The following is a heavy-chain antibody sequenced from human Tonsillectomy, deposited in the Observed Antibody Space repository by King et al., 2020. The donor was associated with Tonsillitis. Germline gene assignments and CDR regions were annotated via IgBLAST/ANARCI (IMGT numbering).Heavy chain of an antibody. CDR1: GFTFSDYG. Sequence: VQLVESAGGVVQPGGSLRLSCAALGFTFSDYGMHWVRQTPGKGLEWVAFIRYDGNNKYYADSVKGRFTISRVNSKNTLYLQMNGLRVEDTALFYCAKEFWRQLQLFDSWGQGTLVTVSS. J-gene: IGHJ4*02. CDR2: IRYDGNNK. V-gene: IGHV3-30*02. D-gene: IGHD2-15*01. CDR3: AKEFWRQLQLFDS.